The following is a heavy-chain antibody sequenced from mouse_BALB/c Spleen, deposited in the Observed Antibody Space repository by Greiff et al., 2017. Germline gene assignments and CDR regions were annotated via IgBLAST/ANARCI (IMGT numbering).Heavy chain of an antibody. CDR3: ARGYYGSSHWIAY. V-gene: IGHV14-3*02. CDR1: GFNIQDTY. J-gene: IGHJ3*01. CDR2: IDPANGNT. D-gene: IGHD1-1*01. Sequence: EVQLQQSGAELVKPGASVKLSCTASGFNIQDTYMHWVKQRPEQGLEWIGRIDPANGNTKYDPKFQGKATITADTSSNTAYLQLSSLTSEDTAVYYCARGYYGSSHWIAYWGQGTLVTVSA.